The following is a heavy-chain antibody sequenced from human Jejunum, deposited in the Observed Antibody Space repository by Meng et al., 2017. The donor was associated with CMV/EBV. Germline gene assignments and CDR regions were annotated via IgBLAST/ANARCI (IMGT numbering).Heavy chain of an antibody. Sequence: QDNLGASGEGRAQPGVSLRLSCTPSGSTLSDYGMHWSRQAPGKGLEWVAFKSYKGDNKYYADSVRGRFTISRDNSKNTLDLQMNSLRTEDTAVYYCTKDQVLLWGQGTLVTISS. V-gene: IGHV3-30*02. CDR1: GSTLSDYG. CDR2: KSYKGDNK. D-gene: IGHD3-10*01. CDR3: TKDQVLL. J-gene: IGHJ4*02.